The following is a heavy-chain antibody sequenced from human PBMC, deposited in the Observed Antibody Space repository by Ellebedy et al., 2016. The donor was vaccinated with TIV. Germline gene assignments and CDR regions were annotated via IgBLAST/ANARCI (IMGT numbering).Heavy chain of an antibody. V-gene: IGHV5-10-1*01. J-gene: IGHJ6*02. Sequence: GESLKISXQGSGYRFSSYWITWVRQLPGKGLEWMGTIDPSKSYSNYGPSFQGHVTISADKSITTAYLQWSSLKASDTAIYYCARQREMVRGVLRGMDVWGQGTTVTASS. D-gene: IGHD3-10*01. CDR3: ARQREMVRGVLRGMDV. CDR2: IDPSKSYS. CDR1: GYRFSSYW.